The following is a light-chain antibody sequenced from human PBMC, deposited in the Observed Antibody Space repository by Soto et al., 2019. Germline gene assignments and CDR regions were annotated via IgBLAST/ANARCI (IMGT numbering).Light chain of an antibody. CDR1: QGINNY. Sequence: IQMTQSPSSLSASVGDRVTISCRTSQGINNYLNWYQQKPGEAPRLLTYSVSTLQSGVPSRFSGSGSGTNFTFTISSLQPEDYATYYCQESYSVRTFGQGTKVDIK. CDR2: SVS. V-gene: IGKV1-39*01. CDR3: QESYSVRT. J-gene: IGKJ1*01.